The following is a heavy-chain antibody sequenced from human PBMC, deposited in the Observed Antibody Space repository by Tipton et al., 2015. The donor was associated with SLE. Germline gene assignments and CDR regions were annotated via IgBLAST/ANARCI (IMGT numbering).Heavy chain of an antibody. CDR1: GFTFSCCG. Sequence: GSLRLSCAASGFTFSCCGMHWVRQAPGKGLEWVAFIQDNGRRQYYEDSVKGRFTISRDNSRNTLHLQMNSLRPEDTAVYYCATGTEGHIPFAEYFHYWGQGTLVTVSS. CDR2: IQDNGRRQ. V-gene: IGHV3-30*02. J-gene: IGHJ1*01. CDR3: ATGTEGHIPFAEYFHY. D-gene: IGHD3/OR15-3a*01.